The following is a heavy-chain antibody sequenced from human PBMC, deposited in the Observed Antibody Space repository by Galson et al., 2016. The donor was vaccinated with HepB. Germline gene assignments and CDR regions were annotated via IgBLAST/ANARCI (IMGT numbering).Heavy chain of an antibody. CDR3: ARDPRSGNDWFDP. CDR2: IKRDGSEK. Sequence: SLRLSCAASGFTFSSYWMSWVRQAPGKGLEWVANIKRDGSEKYSVDSVKGRFTISRDNAKNSLCLQMNSLRAEDTAVYYCARDPRSGNDWFDPWGQGTLVTVSS. V-gene: IGHV3-7*04. CDR1: GFTFSSYW. D-gene: IGHD6-19*01. J-gene: IGHJ5*02.